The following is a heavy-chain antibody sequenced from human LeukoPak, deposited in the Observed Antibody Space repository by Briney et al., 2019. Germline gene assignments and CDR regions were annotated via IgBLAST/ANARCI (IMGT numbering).Heavy chain of an antibody. Sequence: GGSLRLSCAASGFTFSSYGMHWVRQAPGKGLEWVAFIRYDGSNKYYADSVKGRFTISRDNSKNALYLQMNSLRAEDAAVYYCAKDPSEIGYCSGGSCYNPYCYYYMDVWGKGTTVTVSS. V-gene: IGHV3-30*02. CDR2: IRYDGSNK. J-gene: IGHJ6*03. D-gene: IGHD2-15*01. CDR3: AKDPSEIGYCSGGSCYNPYCYYYMDV. CDR1: GFTFSSYG.